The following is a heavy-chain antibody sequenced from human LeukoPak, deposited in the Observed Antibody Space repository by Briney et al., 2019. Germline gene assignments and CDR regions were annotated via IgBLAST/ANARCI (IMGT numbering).Heavy chain of an antibody. Sequence: GGSLRLSCAASGFTFSSYGMSWVRQAPGKGLEWVSAITASGGTYYADSVKGRFTISRDNSKNTLYLQMNSLRAEDSAVYYCANHYYDNSGYYFDYWGQGTLVTVSS. D-gene: IGHD3-22*01. V-gene: IGHV3-23*01. CDR3: ANHYYDNSGYYFDY. CDR2: ITASGGT. CDR1: GFTFSSYG. J-gene: IGHJ4*02.